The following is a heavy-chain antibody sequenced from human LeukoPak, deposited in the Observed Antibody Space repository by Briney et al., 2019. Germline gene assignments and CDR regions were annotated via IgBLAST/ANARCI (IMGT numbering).Heavy chain of an antibody. J-gene: IGHJ4*02. V-gene: IGHV3-21*04. CDR1: GFTFSSYS. D-gene: IGHD6-13*01. CDR3: ARDLMGIAYRGAFYY. Sequence: GGSLRLPCAASGFTFSSYSMNWVRQAPGKGLEWVSSISSSSSYIYYADSVKGRFTTSRDNAKNSLYLQMNSLRAEDTAVYYCARDLMGIAYRGAFYYWGQGTLVTVSS. CDR2: ISSSSSYI.